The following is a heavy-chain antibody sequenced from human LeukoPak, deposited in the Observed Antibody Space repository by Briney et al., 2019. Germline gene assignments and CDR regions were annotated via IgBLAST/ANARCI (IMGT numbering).Heavy chain of an antibody. CDR2: MFTSGST. Sequence: SETLSLTCTVSGASISSYYWSWIRQPAGKGLEWIGRMFTSGSTNYNPSLGSRVTMSTDTSKNHVSLKLSSVTAADTAVYYCARLYCSGGACLFDHWGQGTPVTVSS. CDR1: GASISSYY. J-gene: IGHJ4*02. D-gene: IGHD2-15*01. V-gene: IGHV4-4*07. CDR3: ARLYCSGGACLFDH.